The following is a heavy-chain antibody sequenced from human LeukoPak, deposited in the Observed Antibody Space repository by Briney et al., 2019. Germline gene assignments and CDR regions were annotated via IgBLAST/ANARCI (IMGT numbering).Heavy chain of an antibody. CDR1: GGSVSGYY. V-gene: IGHV4-34*01. CDR2: INHSGST. Sequence: SETLSLTRAVYGGSVSGYYWSWIRQPPGKGLDWIGEINHSGSTNYNPSLKSRVTISGDTYKNQFSLKLSSVTAADTAVYFCARVGYSYVINDWSRTGLGAYPTKYYYHMDVWGKGTTVTVSS. CDR3: ARVGYSYVINDWSRTGLGAYPTKYYYHMDV. D-gene: IGHD5-18*01. J-gene: IGHJ6*03.